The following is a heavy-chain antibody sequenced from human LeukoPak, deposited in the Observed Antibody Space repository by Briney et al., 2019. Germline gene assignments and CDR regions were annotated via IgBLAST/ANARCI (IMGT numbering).Heavy chain of an antibody. CDR3: ARERNYGDYGNAFDV. D-gene: IGHD4-17*01. J-gene: IGHJ3*01. Sequence: VASVKVSCKASGYTFTDYYIHWMRQAPGQGLEWMGWINPKRGVTTYAQKFQGRVTMTRDTPITTAYMELTRLRSDDTTIYYCARERNYGDYGNAFDVWGQGTKVTVSS. CDR2: INPKRGVT. CDR1: GYTFTDYY. V-gene: IGHV1-2*02.